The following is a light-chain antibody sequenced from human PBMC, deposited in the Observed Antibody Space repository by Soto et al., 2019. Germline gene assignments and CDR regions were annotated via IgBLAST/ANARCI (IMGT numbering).Light chain of an antibody. CDR2: GVS. CDR1: ESLSYF. V-gene: IGKV3-15*01. Sequence: EIVLTQSPATLSVSPGERVTLSCRASESLSYFLAWYQHKPGQSPRLLIYGVSTRVAGVPSRFSGGGSATDFTLTISSLQSEDFAVYYCQSYNDWPFAFGQGTKPEI. J-gene: IGKJ2*01. CDR3: QSYNDWPFA.